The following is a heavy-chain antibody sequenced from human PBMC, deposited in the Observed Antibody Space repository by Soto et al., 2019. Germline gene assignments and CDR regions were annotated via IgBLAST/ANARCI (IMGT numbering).Heavy chain of an antibody. D-gene: IGHD3-3*01. V-gene: IGHV4-59*01. Sequence: SDNLYLTCTGYGCSISSYYLRWIRQPPGKGLEWIGYIYYSGSTNYNPSLKSRVTISVDTSKNQFSLKLSSVTAADTAVYYCAGRITIFGSPHAFDIWGQGTMVP. CDR3: AGRITIFGSPHAFDI. J-gene: IGHJ3*02. CDR1: GCSISSYY. CDR2: IYYSGST.